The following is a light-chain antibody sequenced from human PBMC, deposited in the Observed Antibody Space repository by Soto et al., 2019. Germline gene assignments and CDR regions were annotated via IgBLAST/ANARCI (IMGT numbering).Light chain of an antibody. CDR2: AVS. CDR3: SSYTSYATLV. J-gene: IGLJ3*02. CDR1: SSDVGGYNY. V-gene: IGLV2-14*01. Sequence: QSVLTQPASVSGSPGQSITISCTGTSSDVGGYNYVSWYQQHPDKAPKLMIYAVSNRPSGVSDRFSGSKSGNTASLTISGLQPEDDAHYYCSSYTSYATLVFGGGTKLTVL.